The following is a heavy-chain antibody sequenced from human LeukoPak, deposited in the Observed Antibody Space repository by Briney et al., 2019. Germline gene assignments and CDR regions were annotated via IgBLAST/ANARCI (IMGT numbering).Heavy chain of an antibody. CDR1: GYTFTSYD. V-gene: IGHV1-8*01. Sequence: GASVKVSCKASGYTFTSYDINWVRQATGQGLEWMGWMNPNSGNTDYAQKFQGRVTMTRNTSISTAYMELSSLRSEDTAVYYCAGMTTDDAFDIWGQGTMVTVSS. D-gene: IGHD1-14*01. CDR3: AGMTTDDAFDI. J-gene: IGHJ3*02. CDR2: MNPNSGNT.